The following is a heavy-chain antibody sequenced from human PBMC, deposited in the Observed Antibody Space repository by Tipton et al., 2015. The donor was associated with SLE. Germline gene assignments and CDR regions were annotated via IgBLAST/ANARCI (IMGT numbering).Heavy chain of an antibody. J-gene: IGHJ4*02. CDR1: GGSFSGYY. CDR3: ARVGAYGSRRGYYFDS. V-gene: IGHV4-34*01. D-gene: IGHD4-17*01. CDR2: INHSGST. Sequence: LRLSCAVYGGSFSGYYWSWIRQPPGKGLEWIGEINHSGSTNYKPSLKSRVTISVDTSKNQFSLELRSATAADTAVYYCARVGAYGSRRGYYFDSWGQGTLVTVSS.